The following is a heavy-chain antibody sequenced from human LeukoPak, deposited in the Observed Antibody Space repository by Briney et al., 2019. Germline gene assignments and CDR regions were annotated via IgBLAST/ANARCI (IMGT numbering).Heavy chain of an antibody. D-gene: IGHD2-2*01. CDR3: ARGPVKIVVVPAATSDAFDI. Sequence: SETLSLTCAVYGGFFSGYYWSWIRQPPGKGLEWIGEINHSGSTNYNPSLKSRVTISVDTSKNQFSLKLSSVTAADTAVYYCARGPVKIVVVPAATSDAFDIWGQGTMVTVSS. CDR2: INHSGST. V-gene: IGHV4-34*01. J-gene: IGHJ3*02. CDR1: GGFFSGYY.